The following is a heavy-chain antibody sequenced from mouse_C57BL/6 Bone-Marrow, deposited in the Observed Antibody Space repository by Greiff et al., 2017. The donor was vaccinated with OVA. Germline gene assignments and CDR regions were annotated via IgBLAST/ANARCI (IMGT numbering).Heavy chain of an antibody. J-gene: IGHJ1*03. CDR2: ISNGGGST. Sequence: EVKLVESGGGLVQPGGSLKLSCAASGFTFSDYYMYWVRQTPEKRLEWVAYISNGGGSTSYPDTVKGRFTISSANAKNTLYLPMSRLKSEDTAVYYGAKRVIVAHWYIDFWGTGTTVTVTS. D-gene: IGHD1-1*01. CDR3: AKRVIVAHWYIDF. CDR1: GFTFSDYY. V-gene: IGHV5-12*01.